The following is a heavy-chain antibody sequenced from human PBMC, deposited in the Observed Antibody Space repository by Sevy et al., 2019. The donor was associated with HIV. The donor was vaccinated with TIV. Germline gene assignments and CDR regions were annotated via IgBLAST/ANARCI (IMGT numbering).Heavy chain of an antibody. V-gene: IGHV3-23*01. D-gene: IGHD1-26*01. J-gene: IGHJ6*02. CDR3: AKKSRARGGELLAYYYGMDV. Sequence: GGSLRLSCAASGFTFSSYAMSWVRQAPGKGLEWVSAISGSGGSTYYADSVKGRFTISRDNSKNTLYLKMNSLRAEDTAVYYCAKKSRARGGELLAYYYGMDVWGQGTTVTVSS. CDR1: GFTFSSYA. CDR2: ISGSGGST.